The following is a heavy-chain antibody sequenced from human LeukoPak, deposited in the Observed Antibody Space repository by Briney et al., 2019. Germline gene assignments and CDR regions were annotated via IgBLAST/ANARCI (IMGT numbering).Heavy chain of an antibody. CDR1: GFTFSSYA. CDR3: ARGAPGIAVAGAFDY. V-gene: IGHV3-30-3*01. CDR2: ISYDGSNK. J-gene: IGHJ4*02. Sequence: GGSLRLSCAASGFTFSSYAMHWVRQAPGKGLEWVAVISYDGSNKYYADSVKGRFTISRDNSKNTLYLQMNSLRAEDTAVYYCARGAPGIAVAGAFDYWGQGTLVTVSS. D-gene: IGHD6-19*01.